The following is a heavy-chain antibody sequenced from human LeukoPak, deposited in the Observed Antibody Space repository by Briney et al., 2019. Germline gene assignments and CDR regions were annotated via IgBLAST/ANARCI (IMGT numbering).Heavy chain of an antibody. Sequence: GGSLRLSCAASGFTFSTHWMHWVRHAPGKGLVWVSRINTAGSTTDYADSVKGRFTISRDNAKNSLYLQMNSLRAEDTAVYYCARDGARVAYCGGDCYKVFDYWGQGTLVTVSS. D-gene: IGHD2-21*02. CDR3: ARDGARVAYCGGDCYKVFDY. CDR1: GFTFSTHW. CDR2: INTAGSTT. V-gene: IGHV3-74*01. J-gene: IGHJ4*02.